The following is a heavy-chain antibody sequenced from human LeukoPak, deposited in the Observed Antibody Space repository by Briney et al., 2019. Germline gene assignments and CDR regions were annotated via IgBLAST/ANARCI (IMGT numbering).Heavy chain of an antibody. V-gene: IGHV1-69*06. Sequence: ASVKVSCKASAGTFSSYAISWVRQAPGQGLEWMGGIIPIFGTANYAQKFQGRVTITADKCTSTAYMELSSLRSEDTAVYYCARGYSSGWTDYYYGMDVWGKGTTVTVSS. CDR3: ARGYSSGWTDYYYGMDV. CDR1: AGTFSSYA. D-gene: IGHD6-19*01. J-gene: IGHJ6*04. CDR2: IIPIFGTA.